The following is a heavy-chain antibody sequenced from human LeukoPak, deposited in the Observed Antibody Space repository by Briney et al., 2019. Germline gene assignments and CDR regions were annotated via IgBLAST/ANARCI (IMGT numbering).Heavy chain of an antibody. Sequence: GGSLRLSCAVSGFTFSDYWMHWVRQASGKGLVWISRINTDGSVTDYADSVKGRFTISRDNAKNTLYLQMNSLITEDTALYYCTRSFVGSGDYWGQGTLVTVSS. J-gene: IGHJ4*02. CDR1: GFTFSDYW. CDR2: INTDGSVT. V-gene: IGHV3-74*01. D-gene: IGHD3-10*01. CDR3: TRSFVGSGDY.